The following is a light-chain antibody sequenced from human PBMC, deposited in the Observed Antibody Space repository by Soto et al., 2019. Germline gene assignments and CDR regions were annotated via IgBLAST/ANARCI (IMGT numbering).Light chain of an antibody. CDR2: DVS. J-gene: IGLJ1*01. CDR1: SSDVGGYNY. CDR3: NSYTTSNTRQIV. Sequence: QSVLTQPASVSGSPGQSITISCTGTSSDVGGYNYVSWYQQHPGKAPKFMIYDVSNRPSGVSTRFSGSKSGNTASLTISGLPAEDEADYSGNSYTTSNTRQIVFGTGTKLTVL. V-gene: IGLV2-14*01.